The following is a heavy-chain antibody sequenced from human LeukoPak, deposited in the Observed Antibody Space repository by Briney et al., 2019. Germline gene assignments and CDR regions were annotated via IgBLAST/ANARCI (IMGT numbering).Heavy chain of an antibody. CDR1: GYTFTSYG. Sequence: GASVKLSCKASGYTFTSYGISWVRQAPGQGLEWMGWISAYNGNTNYAQKLQGRVTMTTDTSTSTAYTELRSLRSDDTAVYYCARVRDIVATIGSWFVPWGQRTVVTVSS. D-gene: IGHD5-12*01. V-gene: IGHV1-18*01. CDR2: ISAYNGNT. J-gene: IGHJ5*02. CDR3: ARVRDIVATIGSWFVP.